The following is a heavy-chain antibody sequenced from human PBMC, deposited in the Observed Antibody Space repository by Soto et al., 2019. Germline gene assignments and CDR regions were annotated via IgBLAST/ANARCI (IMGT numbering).Heavy chain of an antibody. CDR3: TRGPGNP. CDR2: IYYSVST. CDR1: GGSISSGGYS. V-gene: IGHV4-31*03. J-gene: IGHJ5*02. Sequence: QVQLQESGPGLVKPSQTLSLTCTVSGGSISSGGYSWSWIRQHPGKGPEWIGYIYYSVSTYYNPSSKSRVTTAVDTSNTHFSLKLSSVTAADTAVYYCTRGPGNPWGQGTLVTVSS.